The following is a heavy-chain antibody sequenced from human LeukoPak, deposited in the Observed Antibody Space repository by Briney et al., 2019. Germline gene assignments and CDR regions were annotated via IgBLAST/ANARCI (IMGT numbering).Heavy chain of an antibody. J-gene: IGHJ4*02. CDR3: ARDRWTDYYMPDFDY. V-gene: IGHV1-18*01. CDR2: ISAYNGNT. D-gene: IGHD1-26*01. Sequence: ASVKVSCKATGYTLSSYGITWVRQAPGQSPEWVGWISAYNGNTAYAQKLQGRVTMTTDTSTSTVYLELRSLRSDDTAVYYCARDRWTDYYMPDFDYWGQGTLVIVSS. CDR1: GYTLSSYG.